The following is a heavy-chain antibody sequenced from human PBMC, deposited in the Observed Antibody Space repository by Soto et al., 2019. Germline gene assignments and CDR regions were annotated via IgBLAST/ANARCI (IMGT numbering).Heavy chain of an antibody. CDR3: ARGPYDSSGYPIDY. Sequence: QVQLVESGGGVVQPGRSLRLSCAASGFTFSSYGMHWVRQAPGKGLEWVAVIWYDGSNKYYADSVKGRFTISRDNSKNTLYLQMNSLRAEDTAVYYCARGPYDSSGYPIDYWGQRTLVTVSS. J-gene: IGHJ4*02. CDR2: IWYDGSNK. V-gene: IGHV3-33*01. D-gene: IGHD3-22*01. CDR1: GFTFSSYG.